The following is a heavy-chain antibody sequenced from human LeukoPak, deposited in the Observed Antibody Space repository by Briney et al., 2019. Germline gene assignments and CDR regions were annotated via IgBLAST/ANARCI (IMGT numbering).Heavy chain of an antibody. CDR2: IYWDDDK. D-gene: IGHD3-22*01. CDR3: AHRTYYYDSSGYYYPDAFDI. J-gene: IGHJ3*02. V-gene: IGHV2-5*02. CDR1: GFSLSTSGVG. Sequence: SGPTLVKPTQTLTLTCTFSGFSLSTSGVGVGWIRQPPGKALEWLAVIYWDDDKSYSPSLKSRLTITKDTSKNQVVLTMTNMDPVDTATYYCAHRTYYYDSSGYYYPDAFDIWGQGTMVTVSS.